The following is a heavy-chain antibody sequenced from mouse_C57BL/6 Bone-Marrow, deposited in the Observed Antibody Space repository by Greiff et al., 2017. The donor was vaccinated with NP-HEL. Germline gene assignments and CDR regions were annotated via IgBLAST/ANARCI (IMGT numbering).Heavy chain of an antibody. Sequence: VQLQQSGAELVKPGASVKISCKASGYAFSSYWMNWVKQRPGKGLEWIGQIYPGDGDTNYNGKFKGKATLTADKSSSTAYMQLSSLTSEDSAVYFCARWITTVVAFHWYFDVWGTGTTVTVSS. D-gene: IGHD1-1*01. CDR3: ARWITTVVAFHWYFDV. V-gene: IGHV1-80*01. CDR1: GYAFSSYW. J-gene: IGHJ1*03. CDR2: IYPGDGDT.